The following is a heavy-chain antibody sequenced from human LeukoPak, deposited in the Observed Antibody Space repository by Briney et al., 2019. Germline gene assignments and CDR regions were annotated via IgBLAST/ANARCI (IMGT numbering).Heavy chain of an antibody. J-gene: IGHJ4*02. CDR3: ARDPSEWELLN. V-gene: IGHV3-74*01. CDR2: INNDGSST. D-gene: IGHD1-26*01. Sequence: GGSLRLSCGASGFVFSSFWMHWVRQAPGEGLVWVARINNDGSSTSYADSVKGRFSISRDNAKNTLYLQMSNLRAEDTAVYYCARDPSEWELLNWGQGTLVTVSS. CDR1: GFVFSSFW.